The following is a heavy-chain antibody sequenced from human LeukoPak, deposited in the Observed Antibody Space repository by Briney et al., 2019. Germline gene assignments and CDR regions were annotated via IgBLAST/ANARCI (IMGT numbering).Heavy chain of an antibody. CDR1: RGSFSGYF. Sequence: PSGALSLTCAVYRGSFSGYFWSWIRQPPGKGLEWIGEINHSGSTNYNPSIKSRVTISVDTSKNQCYLKLSSVTATDTAVYYCARGFQVYDGSGSYDGFDSWGQGTLVTVSS. V-gene: IGHV4-34*01. J-gene: IGHJ5*01. D-gene: IGHD3-10*01. CDR2: INHSGST. CDR3: ARGFQVYDGSGSYDGFDS.